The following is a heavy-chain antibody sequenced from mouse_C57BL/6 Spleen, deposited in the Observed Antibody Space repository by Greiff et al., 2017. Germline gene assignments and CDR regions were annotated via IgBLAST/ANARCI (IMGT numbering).Heavy chain of an antibody. J-gene: IGHJ2*01. CDR1: GFTFSDYY. D-gene: IGHD1-1*01. V-gene: IGHV5-16*01. CDR2: INYDGSST. Sequence: EVKLVESEGGLVQPGSSMKLSCTASGFTFSDYYMAWVRQVPEKGLEWVANINYDGSSTYYLDSLKSRFIISRDNAKNILYLQMSSLKSEDTATYYCARGGSHYFDYWGQGTTLTVSS. CDR3: ARGGSHYFDY.